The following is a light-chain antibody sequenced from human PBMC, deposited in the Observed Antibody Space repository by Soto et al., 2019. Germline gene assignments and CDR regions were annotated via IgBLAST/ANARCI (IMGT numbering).Light chain of an antibody. J-gene: IGKJ4*01. V-gene: IGKV3-20*01. CDR2: GAS. CDR1: QSVNNNY. CDR3: QQYGSSPPLT. Sequence: ENVFTQSPFTLSFFPLEEATLSCRASQSVNNNYLAWYQQIPGQPPRLLIYGASSRATGIPDRFSGSGSGTDFTLTISRLEPEDFAVYYCQQYGSSPPLTFGGGTKVDIK.